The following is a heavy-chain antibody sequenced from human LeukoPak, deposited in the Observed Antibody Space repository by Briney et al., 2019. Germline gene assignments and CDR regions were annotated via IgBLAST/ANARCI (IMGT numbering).Heavy chain of an antibody. Sequence: GASVKVSCKASGFTFTSYAITWVRQAPGQGLEWMGWISTYNGNTNYAQNLQGRVTMTTDTSTNTAYMELRSLRSDDTVVYYCARDVRYSSSRYFDYWGQGTLVTVSS. CDR3: ARDVRYSSSRYFDY. D-gene: IGHD6-13*01. CDR1: GFTFTSYA. J-gene: IGHJ4*02. CDR2: ISTYNGNT. V-gene: IGHV1-18*01.